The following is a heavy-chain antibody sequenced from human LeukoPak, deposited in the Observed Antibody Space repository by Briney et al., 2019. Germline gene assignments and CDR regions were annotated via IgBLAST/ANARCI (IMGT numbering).Heavy chain of an antibody. CDR3: ADAIQGGHYDSSGYYLFDY. V-gene: IGHV3-23*01. Sequence: PGGSLRLSCAASGFTFSNAWMSWVRQAPGKGLEWVSAISGSGGSTYYADSVKGRFTISRDNSKNTLYLQMNSLRAEDTAVYYCADAIQGGHYDSSGYYLFDYWGQGTLVTVSS. J-gene: IGHJ4*02. CDR2: ISGSGGST. D-gene: IGHD3-22*01. CDR1: GFTFSNAW.